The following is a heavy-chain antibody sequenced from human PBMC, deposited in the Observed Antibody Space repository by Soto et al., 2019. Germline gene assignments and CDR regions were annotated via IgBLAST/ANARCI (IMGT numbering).Heavy chain of an antibody. J-gene: IGHJ4*02. CDR3: ARVPYYDSSGYFGYFDY. CDR1: GGSISSGDYY. V-gene: IGHV4-30-4*01. D-gene: IGHD3-22*01. Sequence: PSETLSLTGTVSGGSISSGDYYWSWIRQPPGKGLEWIGYIYYSGSTYYNPSLKSRVTISLDTSKNQFSLKLSSVTAADTAVYYCARVPYYDSSGYFGYFDYWGQGTLVTVSS. CDR2: IYYSGST.